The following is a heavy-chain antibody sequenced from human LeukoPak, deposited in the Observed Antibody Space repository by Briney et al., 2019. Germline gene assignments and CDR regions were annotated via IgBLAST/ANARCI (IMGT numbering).Heavy chain of an antibody. Sequence: GGSLRLSCAASGFTFSSCAMTWVRQAPGKGLEWVSTISGGGGSTYYADSVKGRFTVSRDNSKDTLYLQMNSLRAEDTAVYYCAKRPADCSSTSCPLINYYYYGMDVWGQGTTVTVSS. J-gene: IGHJ6*02. D-gene: IGHD2-2*01. CDR3: AKRPADCSSTSCPLINYYYYGMDV. CDR1: GFTFSSCA. V-gene: IGHV3-23*01. CDR2: ISGGGGST.